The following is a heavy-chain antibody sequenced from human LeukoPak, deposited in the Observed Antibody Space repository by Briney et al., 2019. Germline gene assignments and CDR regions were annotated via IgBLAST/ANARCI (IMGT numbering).Heavy chain of an antibody. V-gene: IGHV4-59*02. CDR2: IYDSGST. Sequence: GSLRLSCAASGFTVSTNCMTWVRQAPGKGLEWIGYIYDSGSTNYNPSLKSRVTISVDTSNNQFSLRLSSVTAADTAVYYCARDGGSYLNFDYWGQGTLVTVSS. CDR3: ARDGGSYLNFDY. J-gene: IGHJ4*02. CDR1: GFTVSTNC. D-gene: IGHD1-26*01.